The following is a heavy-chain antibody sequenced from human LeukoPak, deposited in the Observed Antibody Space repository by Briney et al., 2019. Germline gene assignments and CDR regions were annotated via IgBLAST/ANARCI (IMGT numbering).Heavy chain of an antibody. CDR2: INPNTGDT. CDR1: GYTFTGYY. D-gene: IGHD6-13*01. Sequence: ASVKVSCKASGYTFTGYYMHWVRQAPGQGLEWMGWINPNTGDTNYAQKFQGRVTMTRDTSITTVYMELSSLRSDDTAVYYCAREPRSYSSSWYNWFDPWGQGTLVTVSS. J-gene: IGHJ5*02. CDR3: AREPRSYSSSWYNWFDP. V-gene: IGHV1-2*02.